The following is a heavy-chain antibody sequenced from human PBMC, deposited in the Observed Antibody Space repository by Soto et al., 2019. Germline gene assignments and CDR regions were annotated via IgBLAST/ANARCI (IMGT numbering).Heavy chain of an antibody. J-gene: IGHJ5*02. CDR3: ARDSNYDSSGYYLNWFDP. D-gene: IGHD3-22*01. Sequence: PGGSLRLSCAASGFTFSSYGMHWVRQAPGKGLEWVAVIWYDGSNKYYADSVKGRFTISRDNSKNTLYLQMNSLRAEDTAVYYCARDSNYDSSGYYLNWFDPWGQGTLVTVSS. CDR2: IWYDGSNK. CDR1: GFTFSSYG. V-gene: IGHV3-33*01.